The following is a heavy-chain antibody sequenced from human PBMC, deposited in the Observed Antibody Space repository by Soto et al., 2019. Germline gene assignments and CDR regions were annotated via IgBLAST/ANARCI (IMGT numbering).Heavy chain of an antibody. CDR1: GFSLSTSGVA. Sequence: QITLKESGPTLVRPTQTLTLSCTFSGFSLSTSGVAVGWIRQPPVKALELLALIYWDDDKRYRPSLKSRLTIPKDTSKNQVVLTMTNMDPVDTATCYCAHGNGDDNWFGPWGQGTLVAVSS. V-gene: IGHV2-5*02. CDR3: AHGNGDDNWFGP. D-gene: IGHD4-17*01. J-gene: IGHJ5*02. CDR2: IYWDDDK.